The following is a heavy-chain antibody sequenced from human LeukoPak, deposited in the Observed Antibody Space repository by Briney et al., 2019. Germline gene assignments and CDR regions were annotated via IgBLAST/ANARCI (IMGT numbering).Heavy chain of an antibody. D-gene: IGHD3-10*01. CDR3: ARDGSGVWFDY. CDR2: INPNSGGT. J-gene: IGHJ4*02. CDR1: GYTFTGYY. V-gene: IGHV1-2*02. Sequence: GASVKVSCKASGYTFTGYYMHWVRQAPGQGLEWMGWINPNSGGTNYAQKFQGRVTLTTDTSTSTAYMELRSLRSDDTAVYYCARDGSGVWFDYWGQGTLVTVSS.